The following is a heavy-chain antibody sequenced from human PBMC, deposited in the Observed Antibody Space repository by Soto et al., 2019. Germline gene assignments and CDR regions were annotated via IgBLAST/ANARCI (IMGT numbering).Heavy chain of an antibody. Sequence: SVTLSLTCPVSGGSISSYYRSWIRQPPGKGLEWIGYSYYSGSTNYNPSLKRRVTISVDTSKNQFSLKLSSVTAADTAVYYCARAPAGDCISTSCYAFDYWGQGTLVTVSS. V-gene: IGHV4-59*01. CDR2: SYYSGST. J-gene: IGHJ4*02. CDR3: ARAPAGDCISTSCYAFDY. D-gene: IGHD2-2*01. CDR1: GGSISSYY.